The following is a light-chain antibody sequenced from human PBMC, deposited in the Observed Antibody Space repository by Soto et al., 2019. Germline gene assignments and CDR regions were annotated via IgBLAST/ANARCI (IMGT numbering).Light chain of an antibody. CDR3: QVWESSSDHVV. J-gene: IGLJ2*01. CDR2: SDT. CDR1: NIGCKA. Sequence: SYELTQPHSVSVATAQMARITCGENNIGCKAVHWYQQKPAQDPVLLIYSDTNRPSGIAERFSGSNPGNTATLTISRIEAGDEADYYCQVWESSSDHVVFGGGTKVTVL. V-gene: IGLV3-12*02.